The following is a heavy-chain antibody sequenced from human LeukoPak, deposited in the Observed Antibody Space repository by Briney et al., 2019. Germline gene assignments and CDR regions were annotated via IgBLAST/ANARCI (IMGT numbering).Heavy chain of an antibody. J-gene: IGHJ4*02. CDR3: ARGSGGGYHSAGPKY. Sequence: PGGSLRLSCAASAVFFSANGMHWGRQAPGKGLEWVAFVRYDGSNEYYADSMKGRFTISRDNSKNTLYLQMNNLRAEDTSVYSCARGSGGGYHSAGPKYWGLGTLVTVSS. V-gene: IGHV3-30*02. D-gene: IGHD2-21*02. CDR1: AVFFSANG. CDR2: VRYDGSNE.